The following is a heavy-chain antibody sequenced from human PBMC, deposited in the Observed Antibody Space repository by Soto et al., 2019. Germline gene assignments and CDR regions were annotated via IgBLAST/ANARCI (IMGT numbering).Heavy chain of an antibody. CDR3: ARARNWNYVAFDY. D-gene: IGHD1-7*01. CDR2: IIPIFGTA. J-gene: IGHJ4*02. V-gene: IGHV1-69*13. Sequence: SVKVSCKASGGTFSSYAISWVRQAPGQGLEWMGGIIPIFGTANYAQKVQGRVTITADESTSTAYMELSSLRSEDTAVYYCARARNWNYVAFDYWGQGTLVTVSS. CDR1: GGTFSSYA.